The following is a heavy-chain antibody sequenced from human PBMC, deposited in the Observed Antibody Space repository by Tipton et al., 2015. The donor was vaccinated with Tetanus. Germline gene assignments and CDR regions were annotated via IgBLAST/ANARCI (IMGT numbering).Heavy chain of an antibody. Sequence: PGLVKPSETLSLSCTVSGGSSHDYYWSWIRQSAGRGLEWIGNIYSSGSANYNPPLRSRVTISVAASKDRFSLKMISVTPADTAVYYCAGSQSWFAFDIWGQGTIVTVSS. V-gene: IGHV4-4*07. CDR3: AGSQSWFAFDI. J-gene: IGHJ3*02. D-gene: IGHD3-10*01. CDR2: IYSSGSA. CDR1: GGSSHDYY.